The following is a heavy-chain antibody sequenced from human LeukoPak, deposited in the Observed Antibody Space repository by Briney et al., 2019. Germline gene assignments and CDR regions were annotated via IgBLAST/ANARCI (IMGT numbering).Heavy chain of an antibody. CDR1: GFTFSSYT. CDR2: ISSSSTTI. Sequence: GGSLRLSXAASGFTFSSYTMNWVRQAQGKGLEWVSYISSSSTTIYYADSVKGRFTISRDNAKNSLYLQMNNLRADDTAVYYCARALEYWGQGTLVTVSS. CDR3: ARALEY. J-gene: IGHJ4*02. D-gene: IGHD1-1*01. V-gene: IGHV3-48*01.